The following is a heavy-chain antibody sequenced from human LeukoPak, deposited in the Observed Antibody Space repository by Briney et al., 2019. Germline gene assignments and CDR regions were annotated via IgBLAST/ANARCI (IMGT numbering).Heavy chain of an antibody. Sequence: GALRLSCAAPGFPFSSYWMSWVGQAPGKGLEWVANIKQDGSEKYYVDSVKGRFTISRDNAKNSLYLQMNSLRAEDTAVYYCARDSSSWEIFDYWGQGTLVTVSS. J-gene: IGHJ4*02. CDR1: GFPFSSYW. V-gene: IGHV3-7*03. D-gene: IGHD6-13*01. CDR2: IKQDGSEK. CDR3: ARDSSSWEIFDY.